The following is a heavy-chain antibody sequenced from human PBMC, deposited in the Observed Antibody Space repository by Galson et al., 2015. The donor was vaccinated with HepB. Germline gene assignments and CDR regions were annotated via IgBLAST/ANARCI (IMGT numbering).Heavy chain of an antibody. CDR2: INPNSGGT. J-gene: IGHJ5*02. CDR3: ARDSSDPPNNWFDP. CDR1: GYTFTGYY. Sequence: SVKVSCKASGYTFTGYYMHWVRQAPGQGLEWMGWINPNSGGTNYAQKFQGRVTMTRDTSISTAYMELSRLRSDDTAVYYCARDSSDPPNNWFDPWGQGTLVTVSS. D-gene: IGHD3-10*01. V-gene: IGHV1-2*02.